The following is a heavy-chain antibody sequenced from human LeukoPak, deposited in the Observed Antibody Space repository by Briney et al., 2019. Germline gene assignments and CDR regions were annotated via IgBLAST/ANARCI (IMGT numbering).Heavy chain of an antibody. V-gene: IGHV3-9*01. CDR1: GFTFDDYA. D-gene: IGHD1-26*01. CDR3: AKKVGATTVDY. Sequence: GRSLRLSCAASGFTFDDYAMHWVRQAPGKGLEWVSGISWNSGSIGYADSVKGRFTISRDNAKNSLYLQMNSLRAEDTAVYYCAKKVGATTVDYWGQGTLVTVSS. J-gene: IGHJ4*02. CDR2: ISWNSGSI.